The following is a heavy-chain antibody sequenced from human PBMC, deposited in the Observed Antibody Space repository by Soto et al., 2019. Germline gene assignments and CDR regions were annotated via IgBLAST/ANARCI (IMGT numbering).Heavy chain of an antibody. CDR2: TYYRSKWYK. CDR1: GASISSNSAA. D-gene: IGHD6-19*01. Sequence: PSQTLSLTCALSGASISSNSAAWNWIRQSPSRGLEWLGRTYYRSKWYKDYAVSVKSRITINPDTSKNRIALQLNSVTPEDTAVYYCARGDSSGWSRGGFDYWGQGTLVTVSS. CDR3: ARGDSSGWSRGGFDY. V-gene: IGHV6-1*01. J-gene: IGHJ4*02.